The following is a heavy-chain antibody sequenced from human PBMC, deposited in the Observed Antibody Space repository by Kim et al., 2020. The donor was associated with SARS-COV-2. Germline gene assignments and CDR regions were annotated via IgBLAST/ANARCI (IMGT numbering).Heavy chain of an antibody. V-gene: IGHV3-23*01. J-gene: IGHJ4*02. Sequence: GGSLRLSCVVSGFTFSSRAMTWVRQAAGKGLEWVSSISSGGASFHASSVKGRFTISRDNSKNTLFLEMNSLRAEDTAIYYCLDSSSDGWGNWGQGTLVTVSS. D-gene: IGHD2-15*01. CDR1: GFTFSSRA. CDR3: LDSSSDGWGN. CDR2: ISSGGAS.